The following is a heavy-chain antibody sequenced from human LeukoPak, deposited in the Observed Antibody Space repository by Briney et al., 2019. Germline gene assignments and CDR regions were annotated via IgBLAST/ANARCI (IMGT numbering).Heavy chain of an antibody. J-gene: IGHJ6*02. Sequence: PSQTLSLTCAVSGGSISSGGYYWGWIRQPPGKGLEWIGSIYYSGSTYYNPSLKSRVTISVDTSKNQFSLKLSSVTAADTAVYYCARVKDSSGYYLFYYYYYGMDVWGQGTTVTVSS. CDR3: ARVKDSSGYYLFYYYYYGMDV. CDR2: IYYSGST. V-gene: IGHV4-39*07. D-gene: IGHD3-22*01. CDR1: GGSISSGGYY.